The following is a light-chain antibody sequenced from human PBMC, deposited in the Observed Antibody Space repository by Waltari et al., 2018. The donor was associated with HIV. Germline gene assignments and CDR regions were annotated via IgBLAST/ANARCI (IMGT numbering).Light chain of an antibody. J-gene: IGKJ3*01. CDR2: WAS. CDR1: QSVVYSTNNKNY. Sequence: DIVMTQSPDSLAVSLGERATIDCKSSQSVVYSTNNKNYWAWYQQRPGQPPKLLIYWASAREYGVPDRFSGSGSGTDFTLTISSLQAEDAAVYFCQQYYSSPFTFGPGTKVEIK. V-gene: IGKV4-1*01. CDR3: QQYYSSPFT.